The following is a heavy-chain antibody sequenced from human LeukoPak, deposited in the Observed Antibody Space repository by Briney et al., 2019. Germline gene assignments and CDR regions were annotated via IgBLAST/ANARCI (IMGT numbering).Heavy chain of an antibody. J-gene: IGHJ4*02. V-gene: IGHV4-4*07. Sequence: PSETLSLTCTVSGGSISSYYWSWIRQPAGKGLEWIGRIYTSGSTNYNPSLKSRVTISVDTSKNQFSLKLSSVTAADTAVYYCASSTYYYDSSGYYPSYWGQGTLVTVSS. CDR2: IYTSGST. D-gene: IGHD3-22*01. CDR1: GGSISSYY. CDR3: ASSTYYYDSSGYYPSY.